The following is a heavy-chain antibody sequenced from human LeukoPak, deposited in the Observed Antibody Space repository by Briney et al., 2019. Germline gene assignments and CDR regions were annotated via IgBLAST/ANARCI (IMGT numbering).Heavy chain of an antibody. CDR1: GFTFSNYW. Sequence: GGSLRLSCAASGFTFSNYWMTWVRQPPGKGLEWASAISGSGGSTYYADSVKGRFTISRDNSKNTLYLQMNSLRAEDTAVYYCAKVPLRYYGSSGYPPFYGMDVWGQGTTVTVSS. V-gene: IGHV3-23*01. D-gene: IGHD3-22*01. CDR2: ISGSGGST. CDR3: AKVPLRYYGSSGYPPFYGMDV. J-gene: IGHJ6*02.